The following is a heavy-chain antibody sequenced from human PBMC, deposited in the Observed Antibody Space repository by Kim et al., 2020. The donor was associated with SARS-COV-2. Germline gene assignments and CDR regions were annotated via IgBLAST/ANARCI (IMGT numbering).Heavy chain of an antibody. D-gene: IGHD4-17*01. V-gene: IGHV4-31*03. CDR3: ARRRHGDYFDY. J-gene: IGHJ4*02. Sequence: SETLSLTCTVSGGSISSGGYYWSWIRQHPGKGLEWIGYIYYSGSTYYNPSLKSRVTISVDTSKNQFSLKLSSVTAADTAVYYCARRRHGDYFDYWGQGTLVTVSS. CDR2: IYYSGST. CDR1: GGSISSGGYY.